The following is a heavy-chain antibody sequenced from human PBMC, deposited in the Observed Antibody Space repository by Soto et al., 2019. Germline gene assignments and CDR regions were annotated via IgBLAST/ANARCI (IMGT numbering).Heavy chain of an antibody. D-gene: IGHD2-2*02. CDR3: ARGVVLPPTTPIRGCFDP. CDR1: GFTFSSYA. CDR2: ISGGGGNT. Sequence: GGSLRLSCAASGFTFSSYAMSWVRRAPGKGLEWVSGISGGGGNTYYADSVKGRFTISRDNSKNTLFLQMNSLRAEDTAIYYCARGVVLPPTTPIRGCFDPWGQGTLVTVSS. V-gene: IGHV3-23*01. J-gene: IGHJ5*02.